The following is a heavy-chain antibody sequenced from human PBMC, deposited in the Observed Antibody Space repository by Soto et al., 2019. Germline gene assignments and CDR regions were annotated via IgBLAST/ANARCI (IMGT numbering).Heavy chain of an antibody. CDR3: ARGTTYYDFWSGYYTSYTYYVMDV. CDR1: VFSVSDNY. Sequence: PGGSLRLSCAASVFSVSDNYMTWVRQAPGKGLEWVSVIDTAGRTNYAESVKGRFTISRGNAKNTLHLQMNSLRAEDTAVYYCARGTTYYDFWSGYYTSYTYYVMDVWGQGTTVTVSS. J-gene: IGHJ6*02. CDR2: IDTAGRT. D-gene: IGHD3-3*01. V-gene: IGHV3-53*01.